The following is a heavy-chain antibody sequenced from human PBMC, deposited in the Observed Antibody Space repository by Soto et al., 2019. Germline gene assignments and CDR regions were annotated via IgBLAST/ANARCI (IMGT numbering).Heavy chain of an antibody. CDR1: NSSVNNRYY. CDR3: ARNTSGRYFDC. D-gene: IGHD6-19*01. CDR2: IYNSGST. J-gene: IGHJ4*02. V-gene: IGHV4-38-2*02. Sequence: SETLSLTCSVSNSSVNNRYYWGWIRQPPGKGLEWIAGIYNSGSTHYNTSLKSRATISVDTSNNQCSLRLSSVTAGDTAGYYCARNTSGRYFDCWGQGTLVTVSS.